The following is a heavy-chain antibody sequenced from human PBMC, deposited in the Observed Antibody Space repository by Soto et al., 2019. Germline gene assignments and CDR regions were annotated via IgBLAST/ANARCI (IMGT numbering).Heavy chain of an antibody. CDR3: ARTFSSSPAYYYGTEV. J-gene: IGHJ6*04. V-gene: IGHV1-69*06. D-gene: IGHD6-6*01. CDR1: GGTFSSYA. Sequence: SVNVSCKASGGTFSSYAISWVRQAPGQGLEWMGGIIPIFGTANYAQKFQGRVTITADKSTSTAYMELSSLRSEDTAVYYCARTFSSSPAYYYGTEVWGKENTVNVSS. CDR2: IIPIFGTA.